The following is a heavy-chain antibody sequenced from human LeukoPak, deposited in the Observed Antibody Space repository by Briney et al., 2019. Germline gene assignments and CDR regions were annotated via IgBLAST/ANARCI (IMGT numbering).Heavy chain of an antibody. Sequence: SVKVSCKASGGTFSSYAISWVRQAPGQGLEWMGGIIPIFGTANYAQKFQGRVTITADESTSTAYMELSSLRSEDTAVYYCARAKYYYGSGVKNTLDPWGQGTLVTVSS. CDR1: GGTFSSYA. CDR3: ARAKYYYGSGVKNTLDP. J-gene: IGHJ5*02. CDR2: IIPIFGTA. V-gene: IGHV1-69*13. D-gene: IGHD3-10*01.